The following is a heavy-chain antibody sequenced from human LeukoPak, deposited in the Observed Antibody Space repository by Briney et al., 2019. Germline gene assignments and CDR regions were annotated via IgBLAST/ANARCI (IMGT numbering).Heavy chain of an antibody. V-gene: IGHV3-7*04. CDR2: IKPDGSAK. Sequence: GGSLRLSCAASGFTFSNYYMTWVRQPPGKGLEWVANIKPDGSAKECVDSVKGRFTISRDNARNSLYLQMDSLRAEDTAVYYCARGGGLDVWGQGATVTVSS. CDR3: ARGGGLDV. J-gene: IGHJ6*02. CDR1: GFTFSNYY.